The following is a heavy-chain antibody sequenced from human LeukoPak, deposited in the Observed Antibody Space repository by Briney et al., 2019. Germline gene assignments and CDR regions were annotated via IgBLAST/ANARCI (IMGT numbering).Heavy chain of an antibody. CDR3: AKLLGDVTTFDY. Sequence: GGSLRLSCAASGFTFSRSWVTGVRQAPGKGLEWVASINQDGSVKHYMDSVKGRFTISRDNSNNSLFLQMNSLRAEDTAVYYCAKLLGDVTTFDYWGQGTLVTVSS. V-gene: IGHV3-7*01. J-gene: IGHJ4*02. D-gene: IGHD3-16*01. CDR1: GFTFSRSW. CDR2: INQDGSVK.